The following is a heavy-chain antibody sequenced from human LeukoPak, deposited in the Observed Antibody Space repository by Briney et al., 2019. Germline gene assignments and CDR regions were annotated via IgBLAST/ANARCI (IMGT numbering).Heavy chain of an antibody. CDR2: ISGSGGST. CDR3: ARDLQGSYYYGMDV. V-gene: IGHV3-23*01. Sequence: GGSLRLSCAASGFTFSSYAMSWVPQAPGKGLEWGSAISGSGGSTYYADSVKGRFTISRDKSKNTLYLQMNSLRAEDTAVYYCARDLQGSYYYGMDVWGQGTTVIVSS. D-gene: IGHD2-15*01. CDR1: GFTFSSYA. J-gene: IGHJ6*02.